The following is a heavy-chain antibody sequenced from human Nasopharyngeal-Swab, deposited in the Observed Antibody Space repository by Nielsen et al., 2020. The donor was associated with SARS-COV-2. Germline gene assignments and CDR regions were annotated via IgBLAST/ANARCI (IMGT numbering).Heavy chain of an antibody. CDR3: ARSLVGCSSHTCALMN. CDR2: VHHSGST. J-gene: IGHJ4*01. D-gene: IGHD2-2*01. V-gene: IGHV4-4*02. Sequence: VHQAPGKGLEWIGEVHHSGSTHYNPSLRSQVVISADKSNQFSLRMNSVTAADTALYYCARSLVGCSSHTCALMNWGHGTLVTVSS.